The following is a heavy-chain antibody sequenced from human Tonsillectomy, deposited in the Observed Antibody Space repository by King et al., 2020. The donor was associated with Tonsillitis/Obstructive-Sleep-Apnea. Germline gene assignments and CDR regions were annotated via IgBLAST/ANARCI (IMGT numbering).Heavy chain of an antibody. Sequence: HVQLQESGPGLVKPSQTLSLTCTVSGGSISSGAYSWSWIRQHPGKGLEWIGYIYYSGSTFYNPSLKSRITISVDTSKNQFSLKLNSVTAADTGVYYCAGVPADVLVVQGEHDCYPMDVGGRGTTVTVSS. V-gene: IGHV4-31*03. CDR1: GGSISSGAYS. CDR2: IYYSGST. D-gene: IGHD2-15*01. CDR3: AGVPADVLVVQGEHDCYPMDV. J-gene: IGHJ6*02.